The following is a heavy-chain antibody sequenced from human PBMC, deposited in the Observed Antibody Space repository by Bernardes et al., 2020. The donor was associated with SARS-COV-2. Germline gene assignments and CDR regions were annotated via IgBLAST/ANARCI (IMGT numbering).Heavy chain of an antibody. Sequence: GGSLRLSCAASGFSFSTSWMHWVRQAPGKGLVWVSRIDDAATTRNYADAVKGRFTVSRDNAKNTLYLQMDSLTDEDAAFYYCGKRALAGAHWYFDVWGRGTLVTVSS. CDR2: IDDAATTR. CDR1: GFSFSTSW. CDR3: GKRALAGAHWYFDV. J-gene: IGHJ2*01. V-gene: IGHV3-74*01. D-gene: IGHD6-19*01.